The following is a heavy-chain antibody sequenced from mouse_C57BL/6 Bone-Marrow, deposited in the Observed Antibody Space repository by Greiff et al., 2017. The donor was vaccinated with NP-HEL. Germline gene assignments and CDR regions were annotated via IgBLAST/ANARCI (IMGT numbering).Heavy chain of an antibody. V-gene: IGHV1-64*01. CDR2: IHPNSGST. D-gene: IGHD1-1*01. J-gene: IGHJ2*01. CDR3: ARSHYGSTFDY. CDR1: GYTFTSYW. Sequence: QVQLQQPGAELVKPGASVKLSCKASGYTFTSYWMHWVKQRPGHGLEWIGMIHPNSGSTNYNEKFKSKATLTVDKSSSTAYMQLSSLTSEDSAVYYCARSHYGSTFDYWGQGTTLTVSS.